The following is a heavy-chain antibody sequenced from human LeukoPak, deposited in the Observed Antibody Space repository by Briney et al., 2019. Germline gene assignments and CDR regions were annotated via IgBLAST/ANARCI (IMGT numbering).Heavy chain of an antibody. J-gene: IGHJ4*02. D-gene: IGHD5-24*01. CDR1: GYTFTSYY. CDR2: INPSGGST. Sequence: ASVKVSCKASGYTFTSYYMHWVRQAPGQGLEWMGIINPSGGSTSYAQKFQGRVTMTRDMSTSTVYMELSSLRSEDTAVCYCARDEDGYNYGDYWGQGTLVTVSS. CDR3: ARDEDGYNYGDY. V-gene: IGHV1-46*01.